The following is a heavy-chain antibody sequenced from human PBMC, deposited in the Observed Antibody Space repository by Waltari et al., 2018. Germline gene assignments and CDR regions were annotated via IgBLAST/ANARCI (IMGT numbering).Heavy chain of an antibody. CDR2: FDPEDGET. D-gene: IGHD6-13*01. CDR3: ATEEAAAAMGY. V-gene: IGHV1-24*01. CDR1: GYPLTDSS. J-gene: IGHJ4*02. Sequence: QVQQVQHGAAEKKPGASVKVSCKVSGYPLTDSSMPRLRQAPGQGLEWPGGFDPEDGETIYGQKFQGRVTMTEDTSTNTAYMELNRLRSEDTAVYYCATEEAAAAMGYWGQGTLVTVSS.